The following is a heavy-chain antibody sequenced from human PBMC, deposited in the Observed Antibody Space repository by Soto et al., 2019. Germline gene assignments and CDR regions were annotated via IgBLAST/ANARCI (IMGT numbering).Heavy chain of an antibody. V-gene: IGHV3-30*18. J-gene: IGHJ4*02. CDR3: AKDRVGGTFYTPLGF. CDR1: GFNFDNYG. CDR2: VTYDGSNK. D-gene: IGHD1-7*01. Sequence: GGSLRLSCQASGFNFDNYGMHWVRQAPGKGLEWVAVVTYDGSNKYYADSVKGRFTISRDNSKNTLSLHLNTLKPEDTAVYHCAKDRVGGTFYTPLGFWGQGTLVTVSS.